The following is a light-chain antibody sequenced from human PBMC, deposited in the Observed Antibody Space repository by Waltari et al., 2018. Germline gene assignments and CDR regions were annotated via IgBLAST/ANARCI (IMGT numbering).Light chain of an antibody. CDR3: HQRSDWPRT. CDR2: DAS. CDR1: QSVSTY. V-gene: IGKV3-11*01. Sequence: EIVLTQSPVTLSLSPGERATLSCRASQSVSTYLAWFQQKPGQAPRLLIYDASNRASGIPTRFSGSGSGTDFTLTISRLEPEDFAVYYCHQRSDWPRTFGQGTKLEIK. J-gene: IGKJ2*01.